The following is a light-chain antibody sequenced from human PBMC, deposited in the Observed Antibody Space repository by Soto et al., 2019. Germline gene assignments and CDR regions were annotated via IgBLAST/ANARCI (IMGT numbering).Light chain of an antibody. CDR1: QSISSW. CDR2: KAS. Sequence: DIQMTQSPSTLSASVGDRVTITCRASQSISSWLAWYQQKPGKAPKLLIYKASSLESGVPSRFSGSGSGTEFTLPISSLQPDEFSTYYCQQYNSFPWTFGQGTRVEIK. V-gene: IGKV1-5*03. CDR3: QQYNSFPWT. J-gene: IGKJ1*01.